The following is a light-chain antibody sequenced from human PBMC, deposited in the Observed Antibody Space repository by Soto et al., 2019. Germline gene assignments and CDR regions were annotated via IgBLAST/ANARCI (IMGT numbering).Light chain of an antibody. J-gene: IGLJ1*01. CDR3: CAYAGSYTYV. CDR1: SSDVGANNY. V-gene: IGLV2-11*01. Sequence: QSVLTQPPSVSGSPGQSVTISCTGTSSDVGANNYVSWYQQHPGKVPKNMIYDVTERPSGVPYRFSGSKSGNTASLTISGLQAEDEADYYCCAYAGSYTYVFGTGTKLTVL. CDR2: DVT.